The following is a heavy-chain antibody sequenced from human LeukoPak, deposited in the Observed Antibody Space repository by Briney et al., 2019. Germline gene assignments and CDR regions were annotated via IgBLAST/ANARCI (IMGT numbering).Heavy chain of an antibody. J-gene: IGHJ4*02. D-gene: IGHD5-18*01. CDR1: GFTFSSYG. Sequence: GGSLRLSCAASGFTFSSYGMHWVRQAPGKGLEWVAAIWYDGSNKYYADSVKGRFTISRDNSKNTLYLQMNSLRAEDTAVYYCARGRDSYGYGVYYFDHGGRGTLDTVSS. V-gene: IGHV3-33*01. CDR2: IWYDGSNK. CDR3: ARGRDSYGYGVYYFDH.